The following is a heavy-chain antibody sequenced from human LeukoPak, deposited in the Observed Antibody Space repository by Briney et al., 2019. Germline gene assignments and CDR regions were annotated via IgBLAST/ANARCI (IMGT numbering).Heavy chain of an antibody. CDR1: GYSFTSNW. D-gene: IGHD3-22*01. CDR3: ARQGSSGYPPYY. Sequence: GESLKISCETSGYSFTSNWIAWVRQKPGKGLEWMGIIYPGDSETRYSPSFQGQVTISADKSISTAYLQWSSLKASDTAMYYCARQGSSGYPPYYWGQGTLVTVSS. V-gene: IGHV5-51*01. J-gene: IGHJ4*02. CDR2: IYPGDSET.